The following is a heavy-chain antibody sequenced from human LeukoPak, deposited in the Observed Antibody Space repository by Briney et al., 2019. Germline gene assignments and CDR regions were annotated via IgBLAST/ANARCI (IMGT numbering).Heavy chain of an antibody. CDR2: ISYDGSNK. J-gene: IGHJ4*02. CDR1: GFTFSSYG. V-gene: IGHV3-30*18. Sequence: GGSLRLSCAASGFTFSSYGMHWVRQAPGKGLEWVAVISYDGSNKYYADSVKGRFTISRDNSKNTLYLQMNSLRAEDTAVYYCAKELARGGAWLDYWGQGTLVTVSS. D-gene: IGHD4/OR15-4a*01. CDR3: AKELARGGAWLDY.